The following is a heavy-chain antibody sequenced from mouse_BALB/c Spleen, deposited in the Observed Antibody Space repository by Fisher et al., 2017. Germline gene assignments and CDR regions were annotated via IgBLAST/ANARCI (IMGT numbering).Heavy chain of an antibody. J-gene: IGHJ4*01. D-gene: IGHD2-3*01. Sequence: KFKGKATLTVDKSSSTAFMHLNSLTSEDSAVYYCARHGYYLYAMDYWGQGTSVTVSS. CDR3: ARHGYYLYAMDY. V-gene: IGHV1S135*01.